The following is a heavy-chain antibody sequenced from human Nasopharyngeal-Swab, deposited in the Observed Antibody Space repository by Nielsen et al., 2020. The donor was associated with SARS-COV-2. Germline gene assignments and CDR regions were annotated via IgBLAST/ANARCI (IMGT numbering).Heavy chain of an antibody. D-gene: IGHD3-3*01. CDR2: ISSSGSTI. V-gene: IGHV3-48*04. J-gene: IGHJ6*02. Sequence: GESLKISCAASGFTFSSYSMNWVRQAPGKGLEWVSYISSSGSTIYYADSVKGRFTISRDNAKNSLYLQMNSLRAEDTAVYYCARGGTYYDFWSGYYNYYYGMDVWGQGTTVTVSS. CDR3: ARGGTYYDFWSGYYNYYYGMDV. CDR1: GFTFSSYS.